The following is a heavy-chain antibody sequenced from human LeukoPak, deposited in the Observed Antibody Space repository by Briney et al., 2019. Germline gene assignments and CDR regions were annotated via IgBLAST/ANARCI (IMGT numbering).Heavy chain of an antibody. J-gene: IGHJ4*02. Sequence: GGSLRLSCAASGFTFSSYGMSWLRQAPGKRLEWVSAIRGRGGSTYYADSVKGRFTISRDNYKNTLYLQMNSLRAEDTAVYYCARSGKTYYYDSSGYAPDWGQGTLVTVSS. CDR3: ARSGKTYYYDSSGYAPD. D-gene: IGHD3-22*01. CDR1: GFTFSSYG. CDR2: IRGRGGST. V-gene: IGHV3-23*01.